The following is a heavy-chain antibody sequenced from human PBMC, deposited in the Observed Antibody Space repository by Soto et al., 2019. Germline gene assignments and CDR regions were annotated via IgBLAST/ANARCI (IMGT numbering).Heavy chain of an antibody. V-gene: IGHV1-69*01. D-gene: IGHD3-22*01. CDR3: AREGASGSHIGY. J-gene: IGHJ4*02. CDR1: GGTFSSYA. Sequence: QVQLVQSGAEVKKPGSSVKVSCKASGGTFSSYAISWVRQAPGQGLEWMGGIIPIFGTANYAQKFQGRVTITADESPSTAYMEPSSLRSEDTAVYYCAREGASGSHIGYWGQGTLVPVSS. CDR2: IIPIFGTA.